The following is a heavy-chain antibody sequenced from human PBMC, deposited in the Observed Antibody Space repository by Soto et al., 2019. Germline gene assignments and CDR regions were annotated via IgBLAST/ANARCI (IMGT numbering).Heavy chain of an antibody. CDR3: SRGILV. CDR1: GGSISSGDYY. D-gene: IGHD5-18*01. Sequence: SETLSLTCTVSGGSISSGDYYWSWIRQPPGKGLEWIGCISYGGSTSYNPSLKSRVTISVDTSKNQFSLKLTSVTAADTAVYYCSRGILVWGQGALVTVSS. J-gene: IGHJ4*02. CDR2: ISYGGST. V-gene: IGHV4-30-4*01.